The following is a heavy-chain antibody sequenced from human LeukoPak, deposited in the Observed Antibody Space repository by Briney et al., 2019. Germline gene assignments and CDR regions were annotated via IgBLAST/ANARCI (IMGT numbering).Heavy chain of an antibody. D-gene: IGHD2-21*02. J-gene: IGHJ4*02. CDR1: GFTFSSYA. CDR3: AKEAPYCGGDCYGVFDY. Sequence: PGGSLRLSCAASGFTFSSYAMHWVRQAPGKGLEWVAVIWYDGSNKYYADSVKGRFTISRDHSKNTLYLQMKSLRAEDTAVYYCAKEAPYCGGDCYGVFDYWGQGNLVTVSS. V-gene: IGHV3-33*06. CDR2: IWYDGSNK.